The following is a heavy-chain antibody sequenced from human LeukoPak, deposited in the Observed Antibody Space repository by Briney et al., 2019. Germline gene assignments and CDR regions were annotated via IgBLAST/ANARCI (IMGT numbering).Heavy chain of an antibody. D-gene: IGHD2-2*01. V-gene: IGHV1-18*01. CDR2: ISAYNGNT. CDR1: GYTFTSYG. CDR3: ARSGGHCSSTSCQKATNWFDP. J-gene: IGHJ5*02. Sequence: ASVKVSCKASGYTFTSYGISWVRQAPGQGLEWMGWISAYNGNTNYAQKIQGRVTMTTDTSTNTAYMELRSLRSDDTAVYYCARSGGHCSSTSCQKATNWFDPWGQGTLVTVSS.